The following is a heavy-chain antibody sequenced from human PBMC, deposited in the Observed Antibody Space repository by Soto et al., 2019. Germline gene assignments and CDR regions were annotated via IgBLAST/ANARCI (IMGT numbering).Heavy chain of an antibody. J-gene: IGHJ6*03. CDR3: ARGPYYYGSGSYYSGLYYYMDV. Sequence: ASVKVSCKASGYTFTSYAMHWVRQAPGQRLEWKGWINAGNGNTKYSQKFQGRVTITRDTSASTAYMEFSSLRSEDTAVYYCARGPYYYGSGSYYSGLYYYMDVWGKGTTVTVSS. V-gene: IGHV1-3*01. D-gene: IGHD3-10*01. CDR1: GYTFTSYA. CDR2: INAGNGNT.